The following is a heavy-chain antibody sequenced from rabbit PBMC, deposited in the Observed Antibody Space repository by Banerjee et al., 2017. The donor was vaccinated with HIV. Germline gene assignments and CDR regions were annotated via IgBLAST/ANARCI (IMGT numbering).Heavy chain of an antibody. J-gene: IGHJ4*01. Sequence: QQQLEESGGGLVKPGGTLTLTCKASGIDFSTYYNMCWVRQAPGKGLEWIACIYGGSHGNHYYASWAKGRFTISKTSSTTVTVQMTSLTAADTATYFCTRDLAGVIGWNFNLWGPGTLVTVS. CDR1: GIDFSTYYN. CDR3: TRDLAGVIGWNFNL. V-gene: IGHV1S45*01. D-gene: IGHD4-1*01. CDR2: IYGGSHGNH.